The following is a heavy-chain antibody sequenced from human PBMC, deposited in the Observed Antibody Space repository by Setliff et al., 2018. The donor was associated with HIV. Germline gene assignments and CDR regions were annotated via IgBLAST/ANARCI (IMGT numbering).Heavy chain of an antibody. V-gene: IGHV1-69*06. CDR2: IIPIFGTG. J-gene: IGHJ4*02. Sequence: GASVKVSCKASGDTFSNYAISWVRQAPGQGLEWVGRIIPIFGTGNHAQKFQGRVTISADKSTSTVYMDLSSLRSEDTAVYYCARGLVWGQGTLVTVSS. CDR1: GDTFSNYA. CDR3: ARGLV. D-gene: IGHD6-13*01.